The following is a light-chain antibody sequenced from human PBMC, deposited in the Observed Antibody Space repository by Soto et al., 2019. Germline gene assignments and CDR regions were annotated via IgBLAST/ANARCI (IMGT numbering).Light chain of an antibody. CDR3: QQYGSSPWT. Sequence: ETVMTQSPATLSVSPGGRATLSCGASQSISDTLAWYQQKPGQAPRLLIHGASTRATGFPARFSGSGSGTDFTLTISRLEPEDFAVYYCQQYGSSPWTFGQGTKVDIK. V-gene: IGKV3-15*01. J-gene: IGKJ1*01. CDR1: QSISDT. CDR2: GAS.